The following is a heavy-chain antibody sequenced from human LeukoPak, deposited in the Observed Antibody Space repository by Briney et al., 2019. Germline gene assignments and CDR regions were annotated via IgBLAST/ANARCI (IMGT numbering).Heavy chain of an antibody. CDR1: GGSISSSNW. V-gene: IGHV4-4*02. CDR2: MYYRGST. CDR3: ATTTIRLGY. D-gene: IGHD1-26*01. Sequence: SGTLSLTCAVSGGSISSSNWWSWVRQPPGKGLEWIGSMYYRGSTYHNPSLKSRVTISVDTSKNQFSLKLSSVTAADTAVYYCATTTIRLGYWGQGTLVTVSS. J-gene: IGHJ4*02.